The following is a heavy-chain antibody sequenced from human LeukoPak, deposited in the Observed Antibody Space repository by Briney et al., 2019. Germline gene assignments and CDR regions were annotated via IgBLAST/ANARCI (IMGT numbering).Heavy chain of an antibody. D-gene: IGHD4-11*01. V-gene: IGHV4-31*03. CDR2: IYYSGST. CDR1: GGSISSGGYY. CDR3: ARDSVRAFDI. Sequence: SETLSLTCTVSGGSISSGGYYWSWIRQHPGKGLEWIGYIYYSGSTYYNPSLKSRVTISVDTSKNQFSLKLSSVTAADTAVYYCARDSVRAFDIWGQGTMVTVPS. J-gene: IGHJ3*02.